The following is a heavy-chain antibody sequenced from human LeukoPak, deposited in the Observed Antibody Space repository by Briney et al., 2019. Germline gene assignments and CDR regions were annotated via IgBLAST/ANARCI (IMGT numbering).Heavy chain of an antibody. CDR3: AKEGGSSGSFDY. J-gene: IGHJ4*02. Sequence: GASVKVSCKASGGTFSSYAISWVRQAPGQGLEWMGWINPYSGDTMYAQKFQGRVTMTRDTSISTAYMELNRLRSDDTAVYYCAKEGGSSGSFDYWGQGTLVTVSS. D-gene: IGHD6-19*01. V-gene: IGHV1-2*02. CDR2: INPYSGDT. CDR1: GGTFSSYA.